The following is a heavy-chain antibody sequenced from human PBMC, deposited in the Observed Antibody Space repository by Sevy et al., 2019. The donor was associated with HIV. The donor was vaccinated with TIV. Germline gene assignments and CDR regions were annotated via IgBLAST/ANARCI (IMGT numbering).Heavy chain of an antibody. V-gene: IGHV2-5*02. CDR2: IYWDDDK. CDR1: GFSLSTSKVG. J-gene: IGHJ4*02. Sequence: SGPTLVNTTQTLTLTCTFSGFSLSTSKVGVGWIRQPPGEALEWLALIYWDDDKHYSPSLKSRLTITKDTSKNQVVLTMTNVDPVDTATYYCAHLLPSGFYFDYWGQGTLVTVSS. CDR3: AHLLPSGFYFDY. D-gene: IGHD3-22*01.